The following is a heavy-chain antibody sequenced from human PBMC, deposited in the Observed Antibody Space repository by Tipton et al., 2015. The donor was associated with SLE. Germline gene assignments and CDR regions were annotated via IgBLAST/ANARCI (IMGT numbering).Heavy chain of an antibody. CDR1: RNSFTTYW. J-gene: IGHJ6*02. CDR2: ISPGDSYT. CDR3: ASLWCGGDCYSYSYGIDV. V-gene: IGHV5-51*03. D-gene: IGHD2-21*01. Sequence: VQLVQSGAEVKKPGESLKISCKGSRNSFTTYWIGWVSQMPGKGLEWMGSISPGDSYTRYSPSFQGQVTISADESLSTASLQWSGLNPSATAMYYDASLWCGGDCYSYSYGIDVWGQRTTITVSS.